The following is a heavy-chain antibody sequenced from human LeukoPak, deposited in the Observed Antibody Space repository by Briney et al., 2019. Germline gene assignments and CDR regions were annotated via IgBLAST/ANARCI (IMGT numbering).Heavy chain of an antibody. CDR3: AKDQYYYDSSGYYPHAFDI. CDR1: GFTFSSYA. D-gene: IGHD3-22*01. V-gene: IGHV3-23*01. J-gene: IGHJ3*02. Sequence: GGSLRLSCAAPGFTFSSYAMSWVRQAPGKGLEWVSAISGSGGSTYYADSVKGRFTISRDNSKNTLYLQMNSLRAEDTAVYYCAKDQYYYDSSGYYPHAFDIWGQGTMVTVSS. CDR2: ISGSGGST.